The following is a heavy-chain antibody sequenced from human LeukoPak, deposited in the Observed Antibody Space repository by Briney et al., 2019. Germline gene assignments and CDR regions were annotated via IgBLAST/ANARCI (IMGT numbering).Heavy chain of an antibody. CDR2: ISGSDGST. J-gene: IGHJ4*02. Sequence: GGSQRLSCAASGFTFSSYAMSWVRQAPGKGLEWVSAISGSDGSTYYADSVKGRFTISRDNSKNTLYLQMNSLRAEDTAVYYCAKDPLYSGSYYFDYWAREPWSPSPQ. D-gene: IGHD1-26*01. V-gene: IGHV3-23*01. CDR1: GFTFSSYA. CDR3: AKDPLYSGSYYFDY.